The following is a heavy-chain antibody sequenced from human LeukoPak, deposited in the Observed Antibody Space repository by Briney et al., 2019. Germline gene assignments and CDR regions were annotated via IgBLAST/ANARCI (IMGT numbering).Heavy chain of an antibody. CDR3: VHYLVTGDRGFDD. Sequence: SGPTQVNLTQTLTLTCTFSGFSPTTSAVGVGCFRQPPGKALEWLTVIYWSDDNHYSQSLKSRLSITKDTAKNQVVLNTTNMDPVDTATYYCVHYLVTGDRGFDDWGQGTMVSVSS. D-gene: IGHD2-21*02. V-gene: IGHV2-5*01. CDR1: GFSPTTSAVG. CDR2: IYWSDDN. J-gene: IGHJ4*02.